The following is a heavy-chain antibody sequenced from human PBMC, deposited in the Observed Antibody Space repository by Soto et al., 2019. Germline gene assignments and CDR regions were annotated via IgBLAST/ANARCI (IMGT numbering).Heavy chain of an antibody. CDR3: AKDIAITMVRGVIGGFDY. CDR1: GFTFNSYA. D-gene: IGHD3-10*01. J-gene: IGHJ4*02. CDR2: ISGSGGST. V-gene: IGHV3-23*01. Sequence: EVQLLESGGGLVQPGGSLRLSCAASGFTFNSYAMSWVRQAPGKGLEWVSAISGSGGSTYYADSVKGRFTISRDNSKNTLYLQMNSLRAEDTAVYYCAKDIAITMVRGVIGGFDYWGQGTLVTVSS.